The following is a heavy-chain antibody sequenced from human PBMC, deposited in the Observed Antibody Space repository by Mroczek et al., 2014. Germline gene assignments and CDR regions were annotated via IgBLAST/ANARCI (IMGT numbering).Heavy chain of an antibody. J-gene: IGHJ6*02. CDR3: ARGGRATILEWLSLSPGDV. CDR2: IYTSGST. Sequence: QVQLQESGPGLVKPSQTLSLTCTVSGGSISSGSYYWSWIRQPAGKGLEWIGRIYTSGSTNYNPSLKSRVTISVDTSKNQFSLKLSSVTAADTAVYYCARGGRATILEWLSLSPGDVWGQGTTVTVSS. CDR1: GGSISSGSYY. V-gene: IGHV4-61*02. D-gene: IGHD3-3*01.